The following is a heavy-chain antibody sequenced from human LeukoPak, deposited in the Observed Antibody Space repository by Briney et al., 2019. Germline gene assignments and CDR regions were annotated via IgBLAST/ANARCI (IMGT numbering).Heavy chain of an antibody. CDR3: ARDRSDCSGGSCYFQPYYFDY. D-gene: IGHD2-15*01. CDR2: INWNGGST. Sequence: GGSLRLSCAASGFTFDDYGMSWVRQALGKGLEWVSGINWNGGSTGYADSVKGRFTISRDNAKNSLYLQMNSLRAEDTALYYCARDRSDCSGGSCYFQPYYFDYWGQGTLVTVSS. V-gene: IGHV3-20*04. CDR1: GFTFDDYG. J-gene: IGHJ4*02.